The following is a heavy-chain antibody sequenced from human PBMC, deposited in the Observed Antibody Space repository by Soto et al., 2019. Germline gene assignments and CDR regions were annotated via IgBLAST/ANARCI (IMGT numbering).Heavy chain of an antibody. J-gene: IGHJ5*02. CDR1: GYSFTSYW. CDR3: ARRSVAARPRSVGFSHWFDP. CDR2: IYPGDSDT. Sequence: PGESLKISCKGSGYSFTSYWIGWVRQMPGKGLEWMGIIYPGDSDTRYSPSFQGQVTISADKSISTAYLQWSSLKASDTAMYYCARRSVAARPRSVGFSHWFDPWGQGTLVTVSS. D-gene: IGHD6-6*01. V-gene: IGHV5-51*01.